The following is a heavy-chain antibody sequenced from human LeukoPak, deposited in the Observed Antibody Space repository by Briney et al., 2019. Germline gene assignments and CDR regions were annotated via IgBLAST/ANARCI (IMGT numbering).Heavy chain of an antibody. J-gene: IGHJ4*02. D-gene: IGHD1-20*01. Sequence: ASVKVSCKASGGTFSSYAISWVRQAPGQGLEWMGRIIPILGIANYAQKFQGRVTITADKSTSTAYMELSSLRFEDTAVYYCARDIGITGTTGGIDYWGQGTLVTVSS. CDR3: ARDIGITGTTGGIDY. V-gene: IGHV1-69*04. CDR2: IIPILGIA. CDR1: GGTFSSYA.